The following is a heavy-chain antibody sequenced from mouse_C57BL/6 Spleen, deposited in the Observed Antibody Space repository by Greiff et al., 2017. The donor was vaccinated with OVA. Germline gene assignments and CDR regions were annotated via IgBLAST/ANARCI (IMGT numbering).Heavy chain of an antibody. J-gene: IGHJ2*01. D-gene: IGHD1-1*01. CDR1: GFTFSDYG. Sequence: EVMLVESGGGLVKPGGSLKLSCAASGFTFSDYGMHWVRQAPEKGLEWVAYISSGSSTIYYADTVKGRFTISRDNAKNTLFLQMTSLRSEDTAMYYCARQDYYGSSYVDYWGQGTTLTVSS. CDR3: ARQDYYGSSYVDY. V-gene: IGHV5-17*01. CDR2: ISSGSSTI.